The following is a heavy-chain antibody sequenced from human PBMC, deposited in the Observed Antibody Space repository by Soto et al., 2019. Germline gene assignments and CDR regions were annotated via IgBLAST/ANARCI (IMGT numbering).Heavy chain of an antibody. J-gene: IGHJ4*02. V-gene: IGHV1-18*01. D-gene: IGHD3-9*01. CDR1: GYTFTSYG. CDR3: ARVDWLGSGSRWFDY. CDR2: ISAYNGNT. Sequence: ASVKVSCKASGYTFTSYGISWVRQAPGQGLEWMGWISAYNGNTNYAQKLQGRVTMTTDTSTSTAYMELRSLRSDDTAVYYCARVDWLGSGSRWFDYWGQGTLVTVSS.